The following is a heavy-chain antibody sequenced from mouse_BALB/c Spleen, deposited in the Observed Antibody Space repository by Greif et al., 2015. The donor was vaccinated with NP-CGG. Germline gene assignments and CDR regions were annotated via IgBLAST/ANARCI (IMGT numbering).Heavy chain of an antibody. Sequence: QVQLQQSGAELVRPGASVKLSCKASGYTFTSYWINWVKQRPGQGLEWIENIYPSDSYTNYNQKFKDKAALTVDKSSSTAYMQLSSPTSEDSAVYYCTRSRGNYVRDYYYAMDYWGQGTSVTVSS. D-gene: IGHD2-1*01. CDR2: IYPSDSYT. CDR1: GYTFTSYW. CDR3: TRSRGNYVRDYYYAMDY. J-gene: IGHJ4*01. V-gene: IGHV1-69*02.